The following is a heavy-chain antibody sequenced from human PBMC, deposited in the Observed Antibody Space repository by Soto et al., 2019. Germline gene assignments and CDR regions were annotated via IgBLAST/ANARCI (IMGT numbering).Heavy chain of an antibody. V-gene: IGHV3-21*01. CDR3: ARVAY. Sequence: WGSLRVSCESSVFTFSRVSMNWVRQVPGKGLEWVASISSASSETWYADSVKGRFIISRDNAQNSLFLQMNTLRPEDLAIYYCARVAYWGPGTKVTVSS. CDR2: ISSASSET. J-gene: IGHJ4*02. CDR1: VFTFSRVS.